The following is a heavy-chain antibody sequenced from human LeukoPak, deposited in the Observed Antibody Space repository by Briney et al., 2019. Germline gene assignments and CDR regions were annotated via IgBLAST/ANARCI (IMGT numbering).Heavy chain of an antibody. J-gene: IGHJ1*01. CDR1: GFTFSSYG. D-gene: IGHD4-17*01. CDR3: ARTSRWGGDYLAEYFQH. Sequence: GGSLRLSCAASGFTFSSYGMHWVRQAPGKGLEWVAFIRYDGSNKYYADSVKGRFTISRDNSKNTLYLQMNSLRAEDTAVYYCARTSRWGGDYLAEYFQHWGQGTLVTVSS. CDR2: IRYDGSNK. V-gene: IGHV3-30*02.